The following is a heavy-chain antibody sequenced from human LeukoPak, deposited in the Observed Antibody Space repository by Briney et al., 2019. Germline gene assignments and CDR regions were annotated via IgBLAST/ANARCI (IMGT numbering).Heavy chain of an antibody. V-gene: IGHV4-34*01. J-gene: IGHJ5*02. CDR1: GGSFSGYY. Sequence: SETLSLTCAVYGGSFSGYYWSWIRQPPGKGLEWIGEINHSGSTNYNPSLKSRVTISVDTSKNQFSLKLSSVTAADTAVYYCARGGWSIAAIGWFDPWGQGTPVTVSS. D-gene: IGHD6-6*01. CDR3: ARGGWSIAAIGWFDP. CDR2: INHSGST.